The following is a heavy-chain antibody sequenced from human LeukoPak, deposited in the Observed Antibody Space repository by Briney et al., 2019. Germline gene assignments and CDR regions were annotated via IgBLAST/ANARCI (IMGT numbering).Heavy chain of an antibody. CDR1: GGSISSSSYY. V-gene: IGHV4-39*01. D-gene: IGHD5-12*01. J-gene: IGHJ4*02. CDR3: ARGRRGSSGHDKPRFDY. CDR2: IYYSGST. Sequence: SETLSLTCTVSGGSISSSSYYWGWIRQPPGKGLEWIGSIYYSGSTYYNPSLKSRVTISVDTSKNQFSLKLSSVTAADTAVYYCARGRRGSSGHDKPRFDYWGQGTLVTVSS.